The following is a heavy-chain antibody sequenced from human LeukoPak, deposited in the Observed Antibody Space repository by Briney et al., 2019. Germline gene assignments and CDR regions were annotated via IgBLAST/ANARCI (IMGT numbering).Heavy chain of an antibody. J-gene: IGHJ4*02. D-gene: IGHD5-24*01. CDR2: ISWNSGSI. CDR3: AKGTLLKMATLTTDFDY. V-gene: IGHV3-9*01. Sequence: GGSLRLSCAASGFTFYDYAMHWVRQAPGKGLEWVSGISWNSGSIGYADSVKGRFTISRDNAKNSLYLQMNSLRAEDTALYYCAKGTLLKMATLTTDFDYWGQGTLVTVSS. CDR1: GFTFYDYA.